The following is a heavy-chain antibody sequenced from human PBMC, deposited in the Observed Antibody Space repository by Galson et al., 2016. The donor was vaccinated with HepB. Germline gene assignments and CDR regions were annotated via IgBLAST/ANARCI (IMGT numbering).Heavy chain of an antibody. J-gene: IGHJ1*01. CDR3: AQLWFYLQH. D-gene: IGHD5-18*01. CDR1: GGSINRGGYS. V-gene: IGHV4-30-2*01. Sequence: TLSLTCAVSGGSINRGGYSWSWIRQPPGQGLEWIGYISHSGNTYYNPSLKSRVTISVDTSKNQFSLKLSSVTAADTAVYYCAQLWFYLQHWGQGTLVTVSS. CDR2: ISHSGNT.